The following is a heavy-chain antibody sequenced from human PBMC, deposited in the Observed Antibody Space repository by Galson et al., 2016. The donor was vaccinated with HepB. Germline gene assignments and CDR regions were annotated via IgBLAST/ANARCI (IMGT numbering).Heavy chain of an antibody. CDR1: GGSICSKSHY. CDR3: ASQSGWFGEFFSS. Sequence: SETLSLTCTVSGGSICSKSHYWGCIRQPPGKGLEWIGTIYYSGTTYYDPTLKSRVTISVDTSKNQFSLTLNSVTAADTAVYYCASQSGWFGEFFSSWGQGTMITVSS. J-gene: IGHJ5*02. V-gene: IGHV4-39*07. D-gene: IGHD3-10*01. CDR2: IYYSGTT.